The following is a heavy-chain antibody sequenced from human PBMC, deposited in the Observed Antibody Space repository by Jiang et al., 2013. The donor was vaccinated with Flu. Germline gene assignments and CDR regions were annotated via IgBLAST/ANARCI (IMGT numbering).Heavy chain of an antibody. CDR3: ARSSRGCSGGGGCPAGMDV. D-gene: IGHD2-8*02. CDR1: GGSISSSSYY. CDR2: IYYSGNT. J-gene: IGHJ6*02. V-gene: IGHV4-39*01. Sequence: LLKPSETLSLTCTVSGGSISSSSYYWGWIRQPPGKGLDWIGTIYYSGNTYYNSSLKSRVTISVDTSKNQFSLKLSSVTAADTAVYYCARSSRGCSGGGGCPAGMDVWGQGTTVTVSS.